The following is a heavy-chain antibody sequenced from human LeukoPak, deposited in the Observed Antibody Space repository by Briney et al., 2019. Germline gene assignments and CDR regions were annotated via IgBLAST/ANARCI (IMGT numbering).Heavy chain of an antibody. J-gene: IGHJ4*02. Sequence: SGGSLRLSCAASGFTFSSYSMNWVRRAPGKGLEWVSSISSSSSYIYYADSVKGRFTISRDNAKNSLYLQMNSLRAEDTAVYYCARSLVGQEYQLLFDYWGQGTLVTVSS. CDR2: ISSSSSYI. V-gene: IGHV3-21*01. D-gene: IGHD2-2*01. CDR1: GFTFSSYS. CDR3: ARSLVGQEYQLLFDY.